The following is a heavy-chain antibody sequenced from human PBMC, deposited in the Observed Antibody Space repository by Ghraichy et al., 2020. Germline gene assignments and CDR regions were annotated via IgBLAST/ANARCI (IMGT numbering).Heavy chain of an antibody. CDR3: GRGSTVVRFYYYDGMDV. Sequence: GGSLRLTCVGSGFTLSGYNMNWIRQSPGKGLEWVASISSSSRNLFYADSVKGRFTISRDNAQNSLYLQMNSLRDEDTAVYYCGRGSTVVRFYYYDGMDVWGQGTTGTVSS. V-gene: IGHV3-48*02. CDR2: ISSSSRNL. D-gene: IGHD4-23*01. J-gene: IGHJ6*02. CDR1: GFTLSGYN.